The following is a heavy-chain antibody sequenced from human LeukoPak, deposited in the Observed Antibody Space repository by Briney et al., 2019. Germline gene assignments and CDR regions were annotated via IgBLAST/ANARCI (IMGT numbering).Heavy chain of an antibody. CDR3: AKHHTWGAFDI. CDR1: GGSISSYY. J-gene: IGHJ3*02. Sequence: SETLSLTCTVFGGSISSYYWSWIRQPPGKGLEWIGYIYYSGSTNYNPSLKSRATISVDTSKNQFSLKLSSVTAADTAVYYCAKHHTWGAFDIWGQGTMVTVSS. V-gene: IGHV4-59*08. D-gene: IGHD7-27*01. CDR2: IYYSGST.